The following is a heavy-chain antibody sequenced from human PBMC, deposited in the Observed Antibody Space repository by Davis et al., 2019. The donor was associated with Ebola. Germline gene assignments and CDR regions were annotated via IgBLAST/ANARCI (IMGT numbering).Heavy chain of an antibody. Sequence: SVKVSCKASGGTFSSYAISWVRQAPGQGLEWMGGIIPIFSTANYAQKFQGRVTITADESTSTAYMELSSLRSEDTAVYYCAGGPSGSYPYYFDYWGQGTLVTVSS. CDR2: IIPIFSTA. J-gene: IGHJ4*02. D-gene: IGHD1-26*01. CDR1: GGTFSSYA. CDR3: AGGPSGSYPYYFDY. V-gene: IGHV1-69*13.